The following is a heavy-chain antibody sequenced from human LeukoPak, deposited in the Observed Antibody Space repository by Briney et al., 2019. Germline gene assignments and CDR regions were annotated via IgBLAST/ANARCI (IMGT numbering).Heavy chain of an antibody. J-gene: IGHJ3*02. D-gene: IGHD1/OR15-1a*01. Sequence: GGSLRLSCAASGVTFSSYWMRWVRQAPGKWLEWVATINQDGSEKYYVDSVKGRFTISRDNAKNSLYLQMNSLRAEDTAVYYCARDWEHAFDMWGQGTMVTVSS. CDR3: ARDWEHAFDM. CDR2: INQDGSEK. CDR1: GVTFSSYW. V-gene: IGHV3-7*01.